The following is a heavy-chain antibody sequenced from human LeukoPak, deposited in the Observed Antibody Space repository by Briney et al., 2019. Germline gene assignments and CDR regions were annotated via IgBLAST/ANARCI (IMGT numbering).Heavy chain of an antibody. J-gene: IGHJ5*02. D-gene: IGHD3-22*01. CDR2: IYYSGNT. V-gene: IGHV4-30-4*08. Sequence: SQTLSLTCTVSGGSINSGDYYWNWIRQPPGKGLDGIGYIYYSGNTYYNPSLKTRVTISVDTSKNQFSLKLSSVTAADTAVYYCARRGKWLQLFDPWGQGTLVTVSS. CDR1: GGSINSGDYY. CDR3: ARRGKWLQLFDP.